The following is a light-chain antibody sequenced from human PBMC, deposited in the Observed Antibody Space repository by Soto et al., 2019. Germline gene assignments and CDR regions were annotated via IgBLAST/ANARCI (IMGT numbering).Light chain of an antibody. CDR2: AAS. V-gene: IGKV1-39*01. CDR3: QQYNDWQT. J-gene: IGKJ5*01. Sequence: RVTQSPPSQYPSLEDLRTRTCRASQSISTNLSWYHQQPGKAPDLLIYAASRLQSGVPSMFSGSGSRTDFILISTRQQSEDSAVYYCQQYNDWQTFGQGTRLEIK. CDR1: QSISTN.